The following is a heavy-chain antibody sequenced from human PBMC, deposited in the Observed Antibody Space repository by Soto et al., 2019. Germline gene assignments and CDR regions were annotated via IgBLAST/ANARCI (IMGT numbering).Heavy chain of an antibody. CDR3: AREKSGSEFDY. CDR1: GVSISSGDYY. D-gene: IGHD2-15*01. J-gene: IGHJ4*02. V-gene: IGHV4-30-4*01. Sequence: SETLSLTCTVSGVSISSGDYYWSWIRQPPGKGLEWIGYIYYSGSTYYNPSLKSRVTISVDTSKNQFSLKLSSVTAADTAVYYCAREKSGSEFDYWGQGTLVTVSS. CDR2: IYYSGST.